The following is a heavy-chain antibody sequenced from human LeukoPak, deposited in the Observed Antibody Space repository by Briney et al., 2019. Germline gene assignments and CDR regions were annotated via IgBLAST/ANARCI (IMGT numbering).Heavy chain of an antibody. D-gene: IGHD2-15*01. V-gene: IGHV3-7*01. CDR1: GFTFSSYG. J-gene: IGHJ5*02. CDR2: IKQDGSEK. Sequence: GGSLGLSCAASGFTFSSYGMHWVRQAPGKGLEWVANIKQDGSEKYYVDSVKGRFTISRDNAKNSLYLQMNSLRAEDTAVYYCARDFFSLGSNWFDPWGQGTLVTVSS. CDR3: ARDFFSLGSNWFDP.